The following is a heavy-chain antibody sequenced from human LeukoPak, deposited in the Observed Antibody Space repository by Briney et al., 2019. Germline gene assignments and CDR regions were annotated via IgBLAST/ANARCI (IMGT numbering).Heavy chain of an antibody. CDR2: INHSGST. J-gene: IGHJ3*02. CDR1: GGSFSGYY. D-gene: IGHD1-26*01. V-gene: IGHV4-34*01. CDR3: ARDRRRERLHAFDM. Sequence: PSETLSLTCAVYGGSFSGYYWSWIRQPPGKGLEWIGEINHSGSTNYNPSLKSRLTISVVASKNQVSLKLSSVTPADTAVYYCARDRRRERLHAFDMRGQGTRVTVSS.